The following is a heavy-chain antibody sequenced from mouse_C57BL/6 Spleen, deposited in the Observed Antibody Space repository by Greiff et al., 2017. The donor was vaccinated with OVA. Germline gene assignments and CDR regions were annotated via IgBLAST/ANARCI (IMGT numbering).Heavy chain of an antibody. CDR1: GFSFNTYA. V-gene: IGHV10-1*01. Sequence: EVKLVESGGGLVQPKGSLKLSCAASGFSFNTYAMNWVRQAPGKGLEWVARIRSKSNNYATYYADSVKDRFTISRDDSESMLYLQMNNLKTEDTAMYYCVRHGYDYDYWYFDVWGTGTTVTVSS. J-gene: IGHJ1*03. D-gene: IGHD2-4*01. CDR3: VRHGYDYDYWYFDV. CDR2: IRSKSNNYAT.